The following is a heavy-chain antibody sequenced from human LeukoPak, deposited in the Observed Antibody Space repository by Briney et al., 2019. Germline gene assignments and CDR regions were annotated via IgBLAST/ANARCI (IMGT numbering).Heavy chain of an antibody. D-gene: IGHD6-19*01. CDR1: GYTFTGYY. V-gene: IGHV1-2*02. Sequence: GASVKVSCKASGYTFTGYYMHWVRQAPGQGLEWMGWINPNSGGTNYAQKFQGRVTMTRDTSIGTAYMELSRLTSDDTAVYHCARSTYSSGWFPGDYWGQGTLVTVSS. J-gene: IGHJ4*02. CDR3: ARSTYSSGWFPGDY. CDR2: INPNSGGT.